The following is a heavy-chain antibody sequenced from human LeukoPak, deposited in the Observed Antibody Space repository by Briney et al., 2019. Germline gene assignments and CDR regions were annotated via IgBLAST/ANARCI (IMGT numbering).Heavy chain of an antibody. J-gene: IGHJ4*02. D-gene: IGHD2/OR15-2a*01. CDR2: MSITGYYI. CDR1: GFTFRNYA. CDR3: TRGLVSSEYPPTFVPDY. Sequence: GGSLRLSCAASGFTFRNYAMNWVRQAPGKGLEWVSSMSITGYYIDDADSVKGRFTISRDNSKNSLFLQMNSLRDEDTAVYYCTRGLVSSEYPPTFVPDYWGQGTLVTVSS. V-gene: IGHV3-21*01.